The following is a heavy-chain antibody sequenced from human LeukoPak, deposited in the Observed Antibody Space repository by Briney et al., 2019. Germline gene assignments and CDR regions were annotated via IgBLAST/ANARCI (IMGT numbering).Heavy chain of an antibody. D-gene: IGHD6-13*01. V-gene: IGHV1-2*06. Sequence: ASVKVSCKASGYTFTGYYMHWVRPAPQQGLEWMGRINPNSDGTNYAQKFQGRVTMTRDTSISTAYMELSRLRSDDTAVYYCARLRIAAAGILNFDYWGQGTLVTVSS. CDR1: GYTFTGYY. J-gene: IGHJ4*02. CDR3: ARLRIAAAGILNFDY. CDR2: INPNSDGT.